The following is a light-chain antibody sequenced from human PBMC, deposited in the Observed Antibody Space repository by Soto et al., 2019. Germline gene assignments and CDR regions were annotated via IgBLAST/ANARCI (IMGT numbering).Light chain of an antibody. Sequence: PGERATLSCRASQSISATYLAWYHQKPGQAPRLLIYGASSRATGIPDRFSGSGSGTDFTLTISRLEPEDFAVYYWHQYGSSPWTFGQGTKVEIK. V-gene: IGKV3-20*01. CDR2: GAS. CDR1: QSISATY. CDR3: HQYGSSPWT. J-gene: IGKJ1*01.